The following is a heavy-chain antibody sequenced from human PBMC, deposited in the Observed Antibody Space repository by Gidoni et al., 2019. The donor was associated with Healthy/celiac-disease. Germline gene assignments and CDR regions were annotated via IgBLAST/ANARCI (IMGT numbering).Heavy chain of an antibody. V-gene: IGHV3-30*18. D-gene: IGHD3-9*01. CDR2: ISYDGSNK. J-gene: IGHJ4*02. Sequence: QVQLVESGGGVVQPGRSLRLSCATSGFTFRSYGMHWVRQAPGKGLEWVAVISYDGSNKYYADSVKGRFTISRDNSKNTLYLQMNSLRAEDTAVYYCAKDRRTDLLVTEDFDYWGQGTLVTVSS. CDR1: GFTFRSYG. CDR3: AKDRRTDLLVTEDFDY.